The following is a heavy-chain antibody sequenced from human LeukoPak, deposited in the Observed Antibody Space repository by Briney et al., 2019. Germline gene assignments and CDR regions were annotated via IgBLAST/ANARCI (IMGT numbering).Heavy chain of an antibody. CDR1: GYSISSGYY. J-gene: IGHJ5*02. Sequence: PSETLSLTCTVSGYSISSGYYWGWIRQPPGKGLEWIGSINHSGSTYYNPSLKSRVTISVGTSKNQFSLRLSSVTAAGTAVYYRARDRSGWQLNWFDPWGQGTLVSV. V-gene: IGHV4-38-2*02. D-gene: IGHD6-19*01. CDR3: ARDRSGWQLNWFDP. CDR2: INHSGST.